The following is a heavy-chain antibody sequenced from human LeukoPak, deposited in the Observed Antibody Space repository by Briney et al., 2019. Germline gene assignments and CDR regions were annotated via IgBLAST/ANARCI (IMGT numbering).Heavy chain of an antibody. CDR1: GYTFTSYA. CDR2: INAGNGNT. V-gene: IGHV1-3*01. D-gene: IGHD5-18*01. Sequence: ASVKVSCTASGYTFTSYAMHWVRQAPGQRLEWMGWINAGNGNTKYSQKFQGRVTITRDTSASTAYMELSSLRSEDTAVYYCAREGYTYGYLPWFDPWGQGTLVTVSS. J-gene: IGHJ5*02. CDR3: AREGYTYGYLPWFDP.